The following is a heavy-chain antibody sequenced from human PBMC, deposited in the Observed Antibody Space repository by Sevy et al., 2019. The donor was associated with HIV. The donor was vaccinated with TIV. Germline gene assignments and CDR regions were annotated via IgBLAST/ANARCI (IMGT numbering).Heavy chain of an antibody. J-gene: IGHJ4*02. CDR1: GFTFSSYA. V-gene: IGHV3-23*01. Sequence: GGSLRLSCAASGFTFSSYAMSWVRQAPGKGLEWVSAISGSGGSTYYADSVKGRFTISRDNSKNTLYLQMNSLRAEDTAVYYCAKVRTGILWFGEVFHFDYWGQGTLVTVSS. CDR3: AKVRTGILWFGEVFHFDY. D-gene: IGHD3-10*01. CDR2: ISGSGGST.